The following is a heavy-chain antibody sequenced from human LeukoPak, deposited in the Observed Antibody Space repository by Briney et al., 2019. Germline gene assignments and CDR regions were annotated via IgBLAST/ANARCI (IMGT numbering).Heavy chain of an antibody. CDR2: ISAYNGNT. Sequence: ASVKVSCKASGYTFTSYGISWVRQAPGQGLEWMGWISAYNGNTNYAQKLQGRVTMTTDTSTSTAYMELRSLRSDDTAVYYCARDEGGLLWFGELLPFDYWGQGTLVTVSS. V-gene: IGHV1-18*01. D-gene: IGHD3-10*01. CDR1: GYTFTSYG. CDR3: ARDEGGLLWFGELLPFDY. J-gene: IGHJ4*02.